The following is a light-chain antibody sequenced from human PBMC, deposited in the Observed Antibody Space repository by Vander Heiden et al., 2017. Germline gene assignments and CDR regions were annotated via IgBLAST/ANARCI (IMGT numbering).Light chain of an antibody. V-gene: IGLV2-14*03. J-gene: IGLJ2*01. CDR1: SNDVGGYNH. CDR2: DVF. Sequence: QSALTQPASVSGSPGQSITISCTGTSNDVGGYNHVSWYQQHPGKPTKLLIYDVFNRPSGVSNRFSASKSGNTASLTISGLQAEDEADYSCCSYASSGTLIFGAGTKLTVL. CDR3: CSYASSGTLI.